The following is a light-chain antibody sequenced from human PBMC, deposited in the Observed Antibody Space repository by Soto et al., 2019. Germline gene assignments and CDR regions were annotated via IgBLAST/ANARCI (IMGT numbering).Light chain of an antibody. CDR3: QHADSFPLIT. Sequence: DIRMTQSPSSVSASVGDRVTITCRSSEDISTWLAWYQRKPGKAPKLLIYAASSLQSGVPSRFSGSGSGTDFTLTISSLQPEDFATYYCQHADSFPLITFGQGTRLEIK. CDR1: EDISTW. J-gene: IGKJ5*01. V-gene: IGKV1-12*01. CDR2: AAS.